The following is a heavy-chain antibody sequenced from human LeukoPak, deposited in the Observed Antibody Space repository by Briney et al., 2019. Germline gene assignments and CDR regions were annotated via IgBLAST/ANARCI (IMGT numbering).Heavy chain of an antibody. CDR3: ARVEVTSGSIDY. J-gene: IGHJ4*02. CDR2: ISGSGGST. V-gene: IGHV3-23*01. CDR1: GFTFDDYN. Sequence: GGSLRLSCAASGFTFDDYNIHWVRQAPGKGLDWVSGISGSGGSTYYADSVKGRFTISRDNSKNTLYLQMNSLRAEDTAVYYCARVEVTSGSIDYWGQGTLVTVSS. D-gene: IGHD3-10*01.